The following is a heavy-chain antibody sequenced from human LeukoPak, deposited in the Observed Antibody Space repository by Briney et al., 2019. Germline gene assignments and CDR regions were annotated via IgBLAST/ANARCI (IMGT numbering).Heavy chain of an antibody. CDR2: ISSSSSYI. CDR3: ARGPRDSYQLPPYYYYYGMDV. D-gene: IGHD2-2*01. CDR1: GFTFSSYS. V-gene: IGHV3-21*01. J-gene: IGHJ6*04. Sequence: GGSLRLSCAASGFTFSSYSMNWVRQAPGKGLEWVSSISSSSSYIYYADSVKGLFTISRDNAKKSLYLQMNSLRAEDTAVYYCARGPRDSYQLPPYYYYYGMDVWGKGTTVTVSS.